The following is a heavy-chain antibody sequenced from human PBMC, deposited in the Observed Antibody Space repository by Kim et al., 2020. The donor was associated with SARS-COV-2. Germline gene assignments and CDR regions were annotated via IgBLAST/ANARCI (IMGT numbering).Heavy chain of an antibody. CDR2: IKSKTDGGTT. D-gene: IGHD3-3*01. Sequence: GGSLRLSCAASGFTFSNAWMSWVRQAPGKGLEWVGRIKSKTDGGTTDYAAPVKGRFTISRDDSKNTLYLQMNSLKTEDTAVYYCTTYTSYITIFGVVTVNNAFDIWGQGTMVTVSS. CDR3: TTYTSYITIFGVVTVNNAFDI. V-gene: IGHV3-15*01. CDR1: GFTFSNAW. J-gene: IGHJ3*02.